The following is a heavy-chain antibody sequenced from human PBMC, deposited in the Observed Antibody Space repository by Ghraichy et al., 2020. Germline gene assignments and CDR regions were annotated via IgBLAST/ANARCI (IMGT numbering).Heavy chain of an antibody. J-gene: IGHJ5*02. V-gene: IGHV3-33*08. CDR2: IWYDGSNK. CDR3: ARDVYGSGSYYKGYNWFDP. CDR1: GFTFSSYG. Sequence: GESLNISCAASGFTFSSYGMHWVRQAPGKGLERVAVIWYDGSNKYYADSVKGRFTISRDNSKNTLYLQMNSLRAEDTAVYYCARDVYGSGSYYKGYNWFDPWGQGTLVTVSS. D-gene: IGHD3-10*01.